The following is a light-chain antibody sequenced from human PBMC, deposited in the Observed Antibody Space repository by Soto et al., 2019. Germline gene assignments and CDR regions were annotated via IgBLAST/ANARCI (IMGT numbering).Light chain of an antibody. CDR3: QQYNHYPVT. CDR1: QSISSY. Sequence: DIQMTQSPSTLSASVGDRVTITCRASQSISSYLAWLQQEPGKPPKLLIYDASNLESGVPSRFSGSGSGTEFTLTISGLQPDDFATYYCQQYNHYPVTFGQGTKVDIK. J-gene: IGKJ1*01. CDR2: DAS. V-gene: IGKV1-5*01.